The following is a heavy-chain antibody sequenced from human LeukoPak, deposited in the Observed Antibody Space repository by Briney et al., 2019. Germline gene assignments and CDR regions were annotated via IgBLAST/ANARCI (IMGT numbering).Heavy chain of an antibody. CDR2: IFPSGGEI. V-gene: IGHV3-23*01. CDR1: GFTFSTFA. CDR3: ATYRQVLLPFES. D-gene: IGHD2-8*02. J-gene: IGHJ4*02. Sequence: PGGSLRLSCAASGFTFSTFAMIWVRQPPGKGLEWVSSIFPSGGEIHYADSVRGRFTISRDNSKSTLYLQMNSLRAEETAIYYCATYRQVLLPFESWGQGTLVTVSS.